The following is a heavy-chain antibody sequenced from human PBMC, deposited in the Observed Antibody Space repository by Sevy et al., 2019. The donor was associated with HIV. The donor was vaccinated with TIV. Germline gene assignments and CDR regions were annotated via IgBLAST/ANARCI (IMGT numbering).Heavy chain of an antibody. CDR2: IDLDDDK. CDR1: GFSLTTSGMY. Sequence: SGPTLVKPTQTLTLTCSFSGFSLTTSGMYVSWIRQPPGKALEWLALIDLDDDKYYTTSLKTRLTISRDTSKNQVVLTMTDMDPVDTATYYCARIRGGREGVRPFDVWGQGTMVTVSS. J-gene: IGHJ3*01. V-gene: IGHV2-70*01. CDR3: ARIRGGREGVRPFDV. D-gene: IGHD3-16*01.